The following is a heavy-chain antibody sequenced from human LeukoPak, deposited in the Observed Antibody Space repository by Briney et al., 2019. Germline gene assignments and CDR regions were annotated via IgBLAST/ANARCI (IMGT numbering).Heavy chain of an antibody. CDR3: AKEPGEGGSAFDY. CDR2: ISTSTSAI. J-gene: IGHJ4*02. D-gene: IGHD3-16*01. CDR1: GFTFSSYS. Sequence: PGGSLRLSCAASGFTFSSYSMNWVRQAPGKGLEWVSYISTSTSAIYYAASVKGRFTISRDNSKKTVYLQMSSLTIEDTAVYYCAKEPGEGGSAFDYWGQGTLVTVYS. V-gene: IGHV3-48*01.